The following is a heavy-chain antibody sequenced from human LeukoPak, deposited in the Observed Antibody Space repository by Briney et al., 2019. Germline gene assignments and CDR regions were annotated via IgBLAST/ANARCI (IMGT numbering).Heavy chain of an antibody. D-gene: IGHD3-3*01. Sequence: PSETLSLTCTVSGGSISSSSYYWGWIRQPPGKGLEWFGRMYYSGSTYYNPSLKSRVTISVDTSKNQFSLKLSSVTAADTAVYYCARPAGDFWSGYYPYYFDYWGQGTLVTVSS. J-gene: IGHJ4*02. CDR2: MYYSGST. CDR3: ARPAGDFWSGYYPYYFDY. V-gene: IGHV4-39*01. CDR1: GGSISSSSYY.